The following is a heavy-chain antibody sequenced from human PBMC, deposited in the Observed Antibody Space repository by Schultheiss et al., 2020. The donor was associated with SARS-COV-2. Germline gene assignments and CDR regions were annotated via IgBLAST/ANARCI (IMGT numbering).Heavy chain of an antibody. D-gene: IGHD2-2*01. J-gene: IGHJ6*02. V-gene: IGHV4-31*03. CDR2: IYYSGST. CDR3: ARDNIVVVETGGMDV. CDR1: GGSISSGGYY. Sequence: SETLSLTCTVSGGSISSGGYYWGWIRQPPGKGLEWIGYIYYSGSTYYNPSLKSRVTISVDTSKNQFSLKLSSVTAADTAVYYCARDNIVVVETGGMDVWGQGTTVTVSS.